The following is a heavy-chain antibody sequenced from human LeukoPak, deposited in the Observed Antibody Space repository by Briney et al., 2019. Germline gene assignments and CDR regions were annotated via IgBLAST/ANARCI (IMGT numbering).Heavy chain of an antibody. CDR3: ARYAYRYGLQESYYYMDV. J-gene: IGHJ6*03. V-gene: IGHV4-39*07. CDR2: IYYSGST. D-gene: IGHD5-18*01. CDR1: GGSISGSAYF. Sequence: KTSQTLSLTCTVSGGSISGSAYFWGWIRQPPGKGLDWIGSIYYSGSTYYNPSLKSRVTISVDTYKNQFSLILSPVTAADTALYYCARYAYRYGLQESYYYMDVWGKGTTVIVSS.